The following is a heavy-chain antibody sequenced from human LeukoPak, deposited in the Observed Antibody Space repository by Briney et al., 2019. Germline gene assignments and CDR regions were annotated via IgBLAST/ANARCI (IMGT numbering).Heavy chain of an antibody. V-gene: IGHV4-59*01. D-gene: IGHD2-2*01. CDR1: GGSISSDY. CDR3: ARIVSSDCSTSSCYPDY. J-gene: IGHJ4*02. Sequence: SETLSLTCTVSGGSISSDYWTWIRQPPGKGLEWIGYIYYSGGTNYNPSLKSRVTISVDTSKNQFSLKLRSVTAADTAVYYCARIVSSDCSTSSCYPDYWGQGTLVTVSS. CDR2: IYYSGGT.